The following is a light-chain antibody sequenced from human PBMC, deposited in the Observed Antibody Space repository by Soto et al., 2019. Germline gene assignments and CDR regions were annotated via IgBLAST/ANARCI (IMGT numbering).Light chain of an antibody. CDR3: QQYNSWPLT. CDR1: QSVSSN. Sequence: EIVMTQSPVTLSVSPGARATLSCGASQSVSSNLAWHQQKPGQAPRLLIYGASTRATGVPARFSGSGSGTEFTRTINRLQSEDVAVYYCQQYNSWPLTFGQGTRVEI. CDR2: GAS. J-gene: IGKJ1*01. V-gene: IGKV3-15*01.